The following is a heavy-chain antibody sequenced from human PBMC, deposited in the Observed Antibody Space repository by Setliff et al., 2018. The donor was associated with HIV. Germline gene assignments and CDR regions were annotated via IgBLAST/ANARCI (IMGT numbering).Heavy chain of an antibody. CDR1: GDSVSTRNSF. CDR2: FSYNGGR. Sequence: SETLSLTCTVSGDSVSTRNSFWGWIRQPPGKGLEWIGSFSYNGGRRYTPSLKSRVTISADMSKNQFSLNLNSVTAADTAVYYCVKHVDSDFSGDPDWFDTWGQGIPVTVSS. V-gene: IGHV4-39*01. CDR3: VKHVDSDFSGDPDWFDT. J-gene: IGHJ5*02. D-gene: IGHD2-15*01.